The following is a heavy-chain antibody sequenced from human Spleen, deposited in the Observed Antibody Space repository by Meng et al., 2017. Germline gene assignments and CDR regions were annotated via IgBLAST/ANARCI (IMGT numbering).Heavy chain of an antibody. CDR3: ARDHYDSSGSYSYFDY. Sequence: ASVKVSCKASGYTFTGYYMHWVRQAPGQGLEWMGRNNPNSGGTNYAQKFEGRVTMTRDKPISTAYMELSRLRSDDTAVYYCARDHYDSSGSYSYFDYWGRGTLVTVSS. D-gene: IGHD3-22*01. V-gene: IGHV1-2*06. CDR1: GYTFTGYY. J-gene: IGHJ4*02. CDR2: NNPNSGGT.